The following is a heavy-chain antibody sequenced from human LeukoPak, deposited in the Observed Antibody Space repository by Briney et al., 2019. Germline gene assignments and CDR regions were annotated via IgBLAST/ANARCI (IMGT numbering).Heavy chain of an antibody. V-gene: IGHV3-23*01. CDR1: GFTFSSCA. CDR2: ISGSGGST. CDR3: AKGGSYHSAFDY. J-gene: IGHJ4*02. Sequence: GGSLRLSCAASGFTFSSCAMSGVRQAPGKGLEWVSAISGSGGSTYYADSVKGRFTISRDNSKNTLYLQMNSLRAEDTAVYHCAKGGSYHSAFDYWGQGTLVTVSP. D-gene: IGHD3-16*02.